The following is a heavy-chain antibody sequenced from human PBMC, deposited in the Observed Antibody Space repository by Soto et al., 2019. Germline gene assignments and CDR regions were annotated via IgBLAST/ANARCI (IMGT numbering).Heavy chain of an antibody. CDR1: GGSFTGSS. CDR3: ARGPPYYDFWSGFSYYFDY. D-gene: IGHD3-3*01. V-gene: IGHV4-34*01. J-gene: IGHJ4*02. CDR2: INHSGST. Sequence: XATLSLTCAVYGGSFTGSSWRWIRPPPGNGLEWDGEINHSGSTNYNPSLKSRVTISVGTSKSQFSLKLSSVTAADTAVYYCARGPPYYDFWSGFSYYFDYWGQGTLVTVSS.